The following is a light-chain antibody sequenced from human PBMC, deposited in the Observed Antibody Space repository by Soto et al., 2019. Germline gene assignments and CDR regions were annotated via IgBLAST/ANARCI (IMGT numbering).Light chain of an antibody. J-gene: IGKJ1*01. CDR3: QQSYTTLGT. Sequence: DIQLTQSPSSLSASVGDRVIITCRASQSISDYVNWFQQKPGRAPKLLIYGASSLQGGVPSRFSGSGSGTDFTLTISSLQPEDFATYYCQQSYTTLGTFGQVTKVDFK. CDR1: QSISDY. CDR2: GAS. V-gene: IGKV1-39*01.